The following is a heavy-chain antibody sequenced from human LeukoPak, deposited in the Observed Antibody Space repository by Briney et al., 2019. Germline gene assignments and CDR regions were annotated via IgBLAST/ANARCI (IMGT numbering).Heavy chain of an antibody. Sequence: SETLSLTCTVSGGSISSYYWSWIRQPAGKGLEWIGRIYTSGSTNYNPSLKSRVAMSVDTSKNQFSLKLSSVTAADTAVYYCARASGLIWFGELLIHTGGAFDIWGQGTMVTVSS. CDR3: ARASGLIWFGELLIHTGGAFDI. CDR2: IYTSGST. CDR1: GGSISSYY. D-gene: IGHD3-10*01. V-gene: IGHV4-4*07. J-gene: IGHJ3*02.